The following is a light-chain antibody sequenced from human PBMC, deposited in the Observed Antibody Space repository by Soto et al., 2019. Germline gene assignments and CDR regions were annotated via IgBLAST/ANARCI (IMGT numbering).Light chain of an antibody. Sequence: EVVLTQSPATLSLSPGERATLYCRASQSVRGNLAWYQQKPGQAPRLLIYGASNRATGIPDRFSGSGSGTDFTLTISRLEPEDFAVYYCQQYGSSGTSGQGTKVDIK. CDR2: GAS. CDR3: QQYGSSGT. CDR1: QSVRGN. V-gene: IGKV3-20*01. J-gene: IGKJ1*01.